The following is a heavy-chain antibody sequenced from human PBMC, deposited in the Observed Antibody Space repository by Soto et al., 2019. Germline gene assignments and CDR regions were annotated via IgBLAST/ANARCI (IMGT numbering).Heavy chain of an antibody. CDR3: ARGRPFWSDLYIDH. CDR1: GFRFSDYD. CDR2: IGTTADP. Sequence: ESGGVMIQRGGSLRLSCEASGFRFSDYDMHWVRPHPGKGLEWVSGIGTTADPPYSDSVKGRFTISRENDKNSLFLQMNSLKADDTAVYFCARGRPFWSDLYIDHWGQGTRVTVSS. D-gene: IGHD3-3*01. J-gene: IGHJ1*01. V-gene: IGHV3-13*05.